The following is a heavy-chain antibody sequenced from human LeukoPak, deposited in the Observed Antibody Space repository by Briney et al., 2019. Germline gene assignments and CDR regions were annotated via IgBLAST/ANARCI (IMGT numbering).Heavy chain of an antibody. V-gene: IGHV3-33*08. CDR3: ARELVQGLYYYGMDV. D-gene: IGHD6-13*01. CDR1: GFSFISYG. CDR2: IWYDGSNK. J-gene: IGHJ6*02. Sequence: GGSLRLSCAASGFSFISYGMHWVRQAPGKGLEWVAVIWYDGSNKYYADSVKGRFTICRDNSKNTLYLQMNSLRAEDTAVYYCARELVQGLYYYGMDVWGQGTTVTVSS.